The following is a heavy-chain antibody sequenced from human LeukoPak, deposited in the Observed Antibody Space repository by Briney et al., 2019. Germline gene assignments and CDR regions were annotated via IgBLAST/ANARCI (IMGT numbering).Heavy chain of an antibody. Sequence: SETLSLTCAVSNYFISSGHFWNWIRQPPGKGLEWIGTIYHSGSTYYNPSLKSRVTMSVDTSKNEFFPKLDSVTAVDTAVYYCSRKSGYSSGWTWFDPWGQGTLVTVSS. V-gene: IGHV4-38-2*01. J-gene: IGHJ5*02. CDR2: IYHSGST. D-gene: IGHD6-19*01. CDR3: SRKSGYSSGWTWFDP. CDR1: NYFISSGHF.